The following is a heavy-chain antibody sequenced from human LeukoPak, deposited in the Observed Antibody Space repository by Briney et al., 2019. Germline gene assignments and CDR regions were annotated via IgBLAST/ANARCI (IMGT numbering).Heavy chain of an antibody. CDR2: INPNSGGT. Sequence: ASVKVSCKASGYTSTGYYMHWVRQAPGQGLEWMGWINPNSGGTNYAQKFQGRVTMTRDTSISTAYMELSRLRSDDTAVYYCARGRVVVAATPDDYWGQGTLVTVSS. J-gene: IGHJ4*02. CDR1: GYTSTGYY. D-gene: IGHD2-15*01. CDR3: ARGRVVVAATPDDY. V-gene: IGHV1-2*02.